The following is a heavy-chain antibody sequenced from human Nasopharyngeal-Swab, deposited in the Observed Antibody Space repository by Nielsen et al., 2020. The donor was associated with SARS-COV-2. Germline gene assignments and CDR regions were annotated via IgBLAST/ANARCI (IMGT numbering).Heavy chain of an antibody. CDR3: ARAYYYDSSGYYSLYYFDY. J-gene: IGHJ4*02. D-gene: IGHD3-22*01. Sequence: SVKVSCKASGGTFSSYAISWVRQAPGQGLEWMGRIIPILGIANYAQKFQGRVTITADKSTSTAYMELSSLRSEGTAVYYCARAYYYDSSGYYSLYYFDYWGRGTLVTVSS. CDR2: IIPILGIA. V-gene: IGHV1-69*04. CDR1: GGTFSSYA.